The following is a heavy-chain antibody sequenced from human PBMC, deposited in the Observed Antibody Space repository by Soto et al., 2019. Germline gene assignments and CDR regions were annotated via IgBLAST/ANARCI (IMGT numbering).Heavy chain of an antibody. D-gene: IGHD6-13*01. Sequence: LRLSCAASGFTCRSYSMNWVRQAPGKGLEWVSYISISGTAIYYADSVKGRFTISRDDAKNSLYLKMNSLKDEDTSVYYCARDNGIAGSFDPWGQGALVTVSS. V-gene: IGHV3-48*02. CDR2: ISISGTAI. CDR1: GFTCRSYS. J-gene: IGHJ5*02. CDR3: ARDNGIAGSFDP.